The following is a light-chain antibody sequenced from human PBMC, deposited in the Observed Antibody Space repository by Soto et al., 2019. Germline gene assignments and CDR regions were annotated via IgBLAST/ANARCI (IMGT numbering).Light chain of an antibody. J-gene: IGLJ1*01. Sequence: SALTQPGSFSGSRGHSMTISCPGTDNYIGTYNLVSWYQQCPGTAPKVIIFDVSNRPSGVSSRFSGSKSGSTASPTISALQAEDEADYFCCSYGGSRPYVFGTGTKVTVL. V-gene: IGLV2-23*02. CDR1: DNYIGTYNL. CDR3: CSYGGSRPYV. CDR2: DVS.